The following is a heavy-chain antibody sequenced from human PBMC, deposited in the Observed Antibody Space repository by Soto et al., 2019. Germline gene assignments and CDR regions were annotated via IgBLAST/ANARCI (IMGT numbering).Heavy chain of an antibody. J-gene: IGHJ6*02. CDR3: ARGGWAPYYYYGMDV. Sequence: SETLSLTCTVSGGSVSSGSYYWSWIRQPPGKGLEWIGYIYYGGSTNYNPSLKSRVTISVDTSKNQFSLKLSSVTAADTAVYYCARGGWAPYYYYGMDVWGQGTTVTVSS. CDR1: GGSVSSGSYY. CDR2: IYYGGST. D-gene: IGHD5-12*01. V-gene: IGHV4-61*01.